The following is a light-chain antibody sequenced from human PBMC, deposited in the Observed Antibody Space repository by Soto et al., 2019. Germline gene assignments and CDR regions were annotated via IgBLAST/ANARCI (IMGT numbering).Light chain of an antibody. V-gene: IGKV3D-15*01. J-gene: IGKJ1*01. CDR1: QSVSTN. Sequence: IVMTQSPATLSVSPGQRATLSCRASQSVSTNLARYQQKPGQAPRLLIDGASTRATGIPARFSGSGSGTEFTLTISGLQADDFAVYYCQQYSNWPPWTFGQGTRVDFK. CDR3: QQYSNWPPWT. CDR2: GAS.